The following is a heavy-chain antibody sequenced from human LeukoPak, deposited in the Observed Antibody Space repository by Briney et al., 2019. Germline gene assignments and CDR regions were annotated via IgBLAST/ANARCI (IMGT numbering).Heavy chain of an antibody. CDR1: GGSISSSSYY. Sequence: SETLSLTCTVSGGSISSSSYYWSWIRQPPGKGLEWIGSIYYSGSTYYNPSLKSRVTISVDTSKNQFSLKLSSVTAADTAVYYCARAAVAGRGDWFDPWGQGTLVTVSS. CDR3: ARAAVAGRGDWFDP. D-gene: IGHD6-19*01. J-gene: IGHJ5*02. V-gene: IGHV4-39*01. CDR2: IYYSGST.